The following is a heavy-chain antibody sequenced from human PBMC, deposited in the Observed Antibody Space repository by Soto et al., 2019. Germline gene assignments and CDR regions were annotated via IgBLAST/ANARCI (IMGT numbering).Heavy chain of an antibody. V-gene: IGHV3-33*01. Sequence: PGGSQILSCAASGLTFSSYGMHWVRQAQGKGLEWVAVIWYDGSNKYYADSVKGRFTISRDNSKNTLYLQMNSLRAEDTAVYYCARLSGWYLFPGWFDPWGQGTLVTVFS. CDR1: GLTFSSYG. J-gene: IGHJ5*02. D-gene: IGHD6-19*01. CDR2: IWYDGSNK. CDR3: ARLSGWYLFPGWFDP.